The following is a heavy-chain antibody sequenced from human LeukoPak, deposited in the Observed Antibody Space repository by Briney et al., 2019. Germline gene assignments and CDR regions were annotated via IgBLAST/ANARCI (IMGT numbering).Heavy chain of an antibody. V-gene: IGHV4-59*01. J-gene: IGHJ4*02. CDR1: GGSISSYY. CDR3: ARQNFDFWSGYSDY. D-gene: IGHD3-3*01. Sequence: PSETLSLTCTVSGGSISSYYWSWIRQPPGKGLEWIGYIYYSGSTNYNPSLKSRVTMSVDTSKNQFSLKLSSVTAADTAVYYCARQNFDFWSGYSDYWGQGTLVTVSS. CDR2: IYYSGST.